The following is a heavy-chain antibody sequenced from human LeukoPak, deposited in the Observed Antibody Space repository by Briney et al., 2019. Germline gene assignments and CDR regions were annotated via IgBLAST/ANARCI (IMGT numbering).Heavy chain of an antibody. J-gene: IGHJ4*02. CDR2: IYYSGST. Sequence: PSETLSLTCTVSGGSISSYYWSWIRQPPGKGLEWIGYIYYSGSTNYNPSLKSRVTISVDTSKNQFSLQLSSVTAADTAVYYCARRSGGRRGYFDYWGQGTLVTVSS. CDR3: ARRSGGRRGYFDY. CDR1: GGSISSYY. D-gene: IGHD2-15*01. V-gene: IGHV4-59*01.